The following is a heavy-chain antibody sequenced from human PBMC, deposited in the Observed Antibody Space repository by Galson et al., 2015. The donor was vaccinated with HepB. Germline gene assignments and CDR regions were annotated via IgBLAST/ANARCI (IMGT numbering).Heavy chain of an antibody. V-gene: IGHV1-2*06. J-gene: IGHJ4*02. CDR1: GYTFTGYY. CDR3: ARGEMPSLSD. CDR2: INPNNGGT. D-gene: IGHD5-24*01. Sequence: SVKVSCKASGYTFTGYYIHWVRQAPGQGLEWMGRINPNNGGTNSAQKFQDRVTMTRDTSISTAYMELSRLRSDDTAVYYCARGEMPSLSDWGQGTLVTVSS.